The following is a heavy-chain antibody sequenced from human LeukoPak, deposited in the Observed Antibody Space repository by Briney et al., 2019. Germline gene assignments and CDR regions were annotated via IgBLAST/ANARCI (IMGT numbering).Heavy chain of an antibody. CDR2: ISTGGDTI. V-gene: IGHV3-48*01. Sequence: GGSLRLSCAASGFTFSSYSMNCVRQPPGEGLEWISYISTGGDTIYYADSVKGRFTISSDNAKKSLYLQMNGLRAEDTAVYYCARGPPLFDPWGQGTLVTVSS. CDR3: ARGPPLFDP. CDR1: GFTFSSYS. J-gene: IGHJ5*02.